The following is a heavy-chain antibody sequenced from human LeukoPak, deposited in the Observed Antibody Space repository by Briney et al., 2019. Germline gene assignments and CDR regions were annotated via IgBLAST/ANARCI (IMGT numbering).Heavy chain of an antibody. CDR1: GFTVSSNY. CDR3: ARDPGIWDPTQSGI. D-gene: IGHD3-16*01. CDR2: IYSGGST. Sequence: GGSLRLSCAASGFTVSSNYMSWVRQAPGKGLEWVSVIYSGGSTYYADSVKGRFTISRDNSKNTLYLQMNSLRAEDTAVYYCARDPGIWDPTQSGIWGQGTMVTVSS. J-gene: IGHJ3*02. V-gene: IGHV3-53*01.